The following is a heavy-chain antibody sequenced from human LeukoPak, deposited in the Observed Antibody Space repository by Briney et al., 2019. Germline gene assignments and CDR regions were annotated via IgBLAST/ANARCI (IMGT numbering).Heavy chain of an antibody. J-gene: IGHJ4*02. CDR3: ARRAYSAAYWKHFDY. CDR2: IYYHENT. D-gene: IGHD1-1*01. Sequence: SETLSLTCAVSGGSISSSDYWGWIRQAPGKGLEWIGSIYYHENTYYNSSLKSRVTISVDTSKNQFSLKLNSVTAADTAVYFCARRAYSAAYWKHFDYWGQGILVTVSS. V-gene: IGHV4-39*01. CDR1: GGSISSSDY.